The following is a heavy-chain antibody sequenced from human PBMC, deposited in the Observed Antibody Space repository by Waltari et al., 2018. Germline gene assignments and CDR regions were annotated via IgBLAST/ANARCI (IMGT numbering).Heavy chain of an antibody. CDR3: ARIWSSKNVSDP. J-gene: IGHJ5*02. V-gene: IGHV5-51*01. CDR2: IYPGDSET. D-gene: IGHD6-13*01. CDR1: GYSFINYW. Sequence: EVQLVQSGAEMKKPGESLRISCKGSGYSFINYWVAGVRQMPGKGLEGMGTIYPGDSETRYSPSFQGQVPFSADKSISTAHLQWASLKASDTAISYCARIWSSKNVSDPWGQGTLVTVSS.